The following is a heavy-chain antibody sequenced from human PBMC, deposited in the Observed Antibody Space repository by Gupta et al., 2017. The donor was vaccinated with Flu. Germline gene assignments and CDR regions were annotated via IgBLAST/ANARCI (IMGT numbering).Heavy chain of an antibody. CDR3: ASDCGDNPSVVWYFDL. CDR1: GGSISTYSHY. D-gene: IGHD4-17*01. Sequence: QLQLQESGPGLVKPSETLSLTCTVSGGSISTYSHYWGWIRQPPGKELEWIGTIYYSGSAHYNPSLRSRATISVDASKNQFSLELHSMTAADTAVYYCASDCGDNPSVVWYFDLWGRGTLVTVSS. CDR2: IYYSGSA. J-gene: IGHJ2*01. V-gene: IGHV4-39*01.